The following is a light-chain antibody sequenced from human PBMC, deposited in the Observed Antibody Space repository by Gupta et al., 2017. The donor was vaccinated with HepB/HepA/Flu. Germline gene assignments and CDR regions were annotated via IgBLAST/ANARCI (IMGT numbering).Light chain of an antibody. Sequence: VMTQSPSSLTLTPGEPASISFSSSQSLLHSNGYNYFEWNLQKPGQSPQLLIYLGSNRAPGVPDRFSGRGSGTDFTLKISRVEAEDVGVYYCMQALQTPRFTFGPGTKVDIK. CDR1: QSLLHSNGYNY. J-gene: IGKJ3*01. CDR2: LGS. V-gene: IGKV2-28*01. CDR3: MQALQTPRFT.